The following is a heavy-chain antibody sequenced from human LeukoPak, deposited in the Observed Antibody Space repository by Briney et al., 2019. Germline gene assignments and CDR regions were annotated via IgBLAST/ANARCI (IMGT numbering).Heavy chain of an antibody. CDR2: ISGSGGST. V-gene: IGHV3-23*01. Sequence: GGSLILSCAASGFTFSSYAMSWVRQAPGKGLEWVSAISGSGGSTYYADSVKGRFTISRDNSKNTLYLHMNSLRAEDTAVYYCAKDRLEWLLSSDYWGQGTLVTVSS. J-gene: IGHJ4*02. CDR1: GFTFSSYA. D-gene: IGHD3-3*01. CDR3: AKDRLEWLLSSDY.